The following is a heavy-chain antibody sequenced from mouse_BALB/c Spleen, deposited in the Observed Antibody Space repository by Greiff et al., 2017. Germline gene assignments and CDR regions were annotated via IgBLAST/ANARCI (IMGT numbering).Heavy chain of an antibody. V-gene: IGHV6-6*02. CDR1: GFTFSNYW. D-gene: IGHD2-2*01. CDR3: TREPVYYGYPYAMDY. J-gene: IGHJ4*01. Sequence: EVQLVESGGGLVQPGGSMKLSCDASGFTFSNYWMNWVRQSPEKGLEWVAEIRLKSNNYATHYAESVKGRFTISRDDSKSSVYLQMNNLRAEDTGIYYCTREPVYYGYPYAMDYWGQGTSVTVSS. CDR2: IRLKSNNYAT.